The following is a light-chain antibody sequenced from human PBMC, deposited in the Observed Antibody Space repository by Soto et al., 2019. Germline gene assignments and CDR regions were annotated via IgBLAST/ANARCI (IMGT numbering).Light chain of an antibody. J-gene: IGLJ1*01. CDR3: SAFTSATTYV. Sequence: QSVLTQPASVSGSPGQSITISCTGTSSDVGAYNYDSWYQQHPGKVPKLIIYDVNNRPSGVSNRFSGSKSGNTASLTISGLQTDYDADYYCSAFTSATTYVFVTVSKVTVL. CDR2: DVN. CDR1: SSDVGAYNY. V-gene: IGLV2-14*01.